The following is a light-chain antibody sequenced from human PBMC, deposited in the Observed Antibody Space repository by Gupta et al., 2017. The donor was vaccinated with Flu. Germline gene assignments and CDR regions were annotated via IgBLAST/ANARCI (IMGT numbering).Light chain of an antibody. CDR1: SGHSSYA. V-gene: IGLV4-69*01. CDR3: QTWGTGIQV. Sequence: QLVLTQSPSAPASLGASVKLTCTLSSGHSSYAIAWHQQLPEKGPRYLMKLNSDGSHSKGDGIPDRFSGSSSGAERYLTISSLQSEDEADYYCQTWGTGIQVFGGGTKLTVL. J-gene: IGLJ3*02. CDR2: LNSDGSH.